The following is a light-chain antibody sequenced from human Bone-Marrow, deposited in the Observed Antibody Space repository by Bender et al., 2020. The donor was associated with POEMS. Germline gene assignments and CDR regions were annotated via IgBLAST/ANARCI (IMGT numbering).Light chain of an antibody. J-gene: IGLJ1*01. Sequence: QSALTQPAFVSGSPGQSLTISCTGSSGDVGTYDLISWYQQHPGKAPKVMISGVSNRPSGVSHRFSGSKSGNTASLTISGLQAEDEADYYCSSYTSSSTYVFGTGTKVTVL. CDR3: SSYTSSSTYV. CDR2: GVS. V-gene: IGLV2-14*02. CDR1: SGDVGTYDL.